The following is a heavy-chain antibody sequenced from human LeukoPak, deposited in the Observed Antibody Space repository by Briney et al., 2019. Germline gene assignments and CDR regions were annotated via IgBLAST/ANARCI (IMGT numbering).Heavy chain of an antibody. D-gene: IGHD6-19*01. CDR2: ISYDGSNK. Sequence: GGSLRLSCAASGFTFSSYAMHWVRQAPGKGLEWVAAISYDGSNKYYADSVKGRFTISRDNSKNTLYLQMNSLRAEDTAVYYCARGGAVAVLYYFDYWGQGTLVTVSS. CDR3: ARGGAVAVLYYFDY. V-gene: IGHV3-30-3*01. J-gene: IGHJ4*02. CDR1: GFTFSSYA.